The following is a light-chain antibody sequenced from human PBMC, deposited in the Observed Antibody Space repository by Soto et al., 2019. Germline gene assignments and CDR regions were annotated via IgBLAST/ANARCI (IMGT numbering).Light chain of an antibody. Sequence: MTHTPSTLSAYVGVSVTLTCLASQTISSWMPWDQGKPGKAPIPPVLEDPTLQSGVASTFSGRGSGTEFTRTMSKLEPEDSAVYDCIHHGRTPPTFGQGTKVDIK. J-gene: IGKJ1*01. CDR3: IHHGRTPPT. V-gene: IGKV1-5*01. CDR1: QTISSW. CDR2: EDP.